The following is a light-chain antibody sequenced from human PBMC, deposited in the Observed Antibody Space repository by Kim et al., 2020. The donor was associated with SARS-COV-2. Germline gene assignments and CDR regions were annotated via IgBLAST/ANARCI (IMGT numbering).Light chain of an antibody. Sequence: EIVLSQSPGTLSLSPGERATLSCRASQSVSSSYLAWYQQKPGQAPRLLIYSASSRATGIPDRFSGSGSGTDFTLTISRLEPEDFAVYYCQQDGSSPLTFGGGTKVGIK. CDR1: QSVSSSY. J-gene: IGKJ4*01. CDR3: QQDGSSPLT. V-gene: IGKV3-20*01. CDR2: SAS.